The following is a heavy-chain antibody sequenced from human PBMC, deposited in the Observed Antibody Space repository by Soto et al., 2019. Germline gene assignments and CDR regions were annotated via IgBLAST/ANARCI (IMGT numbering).Heavy chain of an antibody. CDR3: AKVPTSTMIVVDITSGWFDP. CDR1: GFTFSSYA. CDR2: ISGSGGST. Sequence: EVQLLESGGGLVQPGGSLRLSCAASGFTFSSYAMSWVRQAPGKGLEWVSAISGSGGSTYYADSVKGRFTISRDNSKNTLYLQMNSLRAEDTAVYYCAKVPTSTMIVVDITSGWFDPWGQGTLVTVSS. J-gene: IGHJ5*02. D-gene: IGHD3-22*01. V-gene: IGHV3-23*01.